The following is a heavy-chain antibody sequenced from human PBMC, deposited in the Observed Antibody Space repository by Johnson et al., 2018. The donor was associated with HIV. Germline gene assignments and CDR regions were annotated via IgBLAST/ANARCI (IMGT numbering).Heavy chain of an antibody. CDR3: ARADRDSGTYHDAFDI. D-gene: IGHD1-26*01. V-gene: IGHV3-23*04. CDR2: ISGSGGST. Sequence: VQLVESGGGLVQPGGSLRLSCAASGFTFSSYAMSWVRQAPGKGLEWVSAISGSGGSTGYADSVKGRFTLSRDNAKNSLYLQMNSLTVEDTDLYYCARADRDSGTYHDAFDIWGQGTMVTVSS. CDR1: GFTFSSYA. J-gene: IGHJ3*02.